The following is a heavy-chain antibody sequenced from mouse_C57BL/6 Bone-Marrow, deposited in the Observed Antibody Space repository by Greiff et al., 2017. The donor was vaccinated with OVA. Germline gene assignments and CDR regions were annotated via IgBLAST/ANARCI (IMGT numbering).Heavy chain of an antibody. V-gene: IGHV1-82*01. CDR1: GYAFSSSW. J-gene: IGHJ2*01. CDR2: IYPGDGDT. CDR3: ARALYYYGSSYDYLDY. Sequence: QVQLQQSGPELVKPGASVKISCKASGYAFSSSWMNWVKQRPGKGLEWIGRIYPGDGDTNYNGKLKGNATLTADKSSSPAYMQLSSLTSEDSAVYFCARALYYYGSSYDYLDYWGQGTTLTVSS. D-gene: IGHD1-1*01.